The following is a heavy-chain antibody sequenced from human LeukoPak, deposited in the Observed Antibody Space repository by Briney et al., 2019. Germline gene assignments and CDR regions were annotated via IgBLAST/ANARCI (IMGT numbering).Heavy chain of an antibody. J-gene: IGHJ4*02. CDR1: GFTFSSYS. D-gene: IGHD3-3*01. CDR2: ISSSSSTI. CDR3: AREGVLEWLLPDY. V-gene: IGHV3-48*01. Sequence: GGSLRLSCAASGFTFSSYSMNWVRQAPGKGLEWVSYISSSSSTIYHADSVKGRFTISRDNAKNSLYLQMNSLRAEDTAVSYCAREGVLEWLLPDYWGQGTLVTVSS.